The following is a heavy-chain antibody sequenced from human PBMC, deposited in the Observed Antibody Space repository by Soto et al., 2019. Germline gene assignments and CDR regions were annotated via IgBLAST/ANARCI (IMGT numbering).Heavy chain of an antibody. CDR1: GFTFSSYA. Sequence: QVQLVESGGGVVQPGRSLRLSCAAYGFTFSSYAMHWVRQAPGKGREWVAVISYDGSNKYHADSVKGRFTISRDNSKNTLYLQMNSMRAEDTAVYYCATGRDGYNRTFDYWGQGTLVTVSS. D-gene: IGHD5-12*01. V-gene: IGHV3-30-3*01. CDR3: ATGRDGYNRTFDY. J-gene: IGHJ4*02. CDR2: ISYDGSNK.